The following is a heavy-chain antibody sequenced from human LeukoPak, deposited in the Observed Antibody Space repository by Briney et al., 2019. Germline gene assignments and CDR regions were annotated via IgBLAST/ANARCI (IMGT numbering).Heavy chain of an antibody. CDR2: IYYSGST. J-gene: IGHJ4*02. CDR1: GGSISSSSYY. Sequence: PSETLPLTCTVSGGSISSSSYYWGWIRQPPGKGLEWIGSIYYSGSTYYNPSLKSRVTISVDTSKNQFSLKLSSVTAADTAVYYCARDSSSKGVDYWGQGTLVTVSS. V-gene: IGHV4-39*07. CDR3: ARDSSSKGVDY.